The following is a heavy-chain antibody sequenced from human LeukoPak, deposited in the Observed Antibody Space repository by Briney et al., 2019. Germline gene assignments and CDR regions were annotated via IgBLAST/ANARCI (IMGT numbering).Heavy chain of an antibody. CDR1: GFTFSIYT. CDR2: IGSNGGST. V-gene: IGHV3-64*01. Sequence: GGSLSLSCVASGFTFSIYTMHWVRQAPGKGLESVSAIGSNGGSTYYANSVKGRFTISRDNSKNTLHLQMGSLRDEDMAVYYCARETTGTFDYWGQGTLVTVSS. J-gene: IGHJ4*02. D-gene: IGHD4-17*01. CDR3: ARETTGTFDY.